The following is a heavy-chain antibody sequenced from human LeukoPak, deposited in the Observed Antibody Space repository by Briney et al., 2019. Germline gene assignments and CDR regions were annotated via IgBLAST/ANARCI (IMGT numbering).Heavy chain of an antibody. CDR1: GGSISSSSYY. V-gene: IGHV4-39*07. CDR2: IYYSGST. D-gene: IGHD6-13*01. CDR3: ARGLLAAAGPKFDY. J-gene: IGHJ4*02. Sequence: SETLSLTCTVSGGSISSSSYYWGWIRQPPGKGLEWIGSIYYSGSTYYNPSLKSRVTISVDTSKNQFSLKLSSVTAADTAVYYCARGLLAAAGPKFDYWGQGTLVTVSS.